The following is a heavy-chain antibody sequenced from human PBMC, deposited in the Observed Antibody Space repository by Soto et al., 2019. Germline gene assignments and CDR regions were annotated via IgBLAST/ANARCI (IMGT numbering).Heavy chain of an antibody. CDR3: ARGLYDFWSGYHTRGMDV. CDR1: GGSLSGYY. V-gene: IGHV4-34*01. Sequence: PSETLSLTCAVYGGSLSGYYWSWIRQPPGKGLEWIGEINHSGSTNYNPSLKSRVTISVDTSKNQFSLKLSSVTAADTAVYYCARGLYDFWSGYHTRGMDVWGQGTTVTVSS. J-gene: IGHJ6*02. D-gene: IGHD3-3*01. CDR2: INHSGST.